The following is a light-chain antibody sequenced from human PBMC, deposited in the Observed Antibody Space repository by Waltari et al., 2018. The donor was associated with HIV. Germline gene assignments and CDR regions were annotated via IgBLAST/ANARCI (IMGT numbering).Light chain of an antibody. Sequence: QSVVTQPPSASGTLGQRVTISCSGGTSNIGSNYVYWYQHLPGTSPKLLIYMNDQRPSGVPDRISGSKSGTSASLAISGLRSEDEADYYCASWEDSLGGYWIFGGGTNLTVL. CDR2: MND. CDR1: TSNIGSNY. J-gene: IGLJ2*01. V-gene: IGLV1-47*01. CDR3: ASWEDSLGGYWI.